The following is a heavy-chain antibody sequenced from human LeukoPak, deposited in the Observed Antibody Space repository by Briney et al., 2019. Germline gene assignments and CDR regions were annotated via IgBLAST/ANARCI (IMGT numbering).Heavy chain of an antibody. V-gene: IGHV4-61*02. CDR1: GDSISSGSYY. J-gene: IGHJ4*02. Sequence: SETLSLTCTVSGDSISSGSYYWSWIRQPAGKGLEWIGRIYTSGSTNYNPSLKSRVTISVDTSKNRFSLKLSSVTAADTAVYYCAREVVAAAGTVDYWGQGTLVTVSS. CDR3: AREVVAAAGTVDY. D-gene: IGHD6-13*01. CDR2: IYTSGST.